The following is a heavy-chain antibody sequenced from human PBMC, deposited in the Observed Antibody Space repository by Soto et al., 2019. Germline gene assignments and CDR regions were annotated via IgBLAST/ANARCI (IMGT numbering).Heavy chain of an antibody. D-gene: IGHD1-26*01. CDR3: ARDSVGATTYYYYGMDV. CDR1: GYTFTSYG. J-gene: IGHJ6*02. CDR2: ISGYDANT. Sequence: QVQLVQSGAEVKKPGASVKVSCKASGYTFTSYGISWVRQAPGQGLEWMGWISGYDANTNHAQKLQDRLAMTTDTSTSTAYMELRSLRSDDTAVYYCARDSVGATTYYYYGMDVWGQGTTVTVSS. V-gene: IGHV1-18*01.